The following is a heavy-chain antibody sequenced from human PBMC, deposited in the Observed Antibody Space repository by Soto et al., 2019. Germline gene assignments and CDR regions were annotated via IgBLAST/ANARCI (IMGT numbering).Heavy chain of an antibody. V-gene: IGHV3-13*04. Sequence: GGSLRLSCSASGFTFSSYDMHWVRQGTGKGLEWVSAIGTTGDTYYAGSVKGRFTISRENAKNSVYLQMNSLRAGDTAIYFCARAIGPTLFDYWGQGTLVTVSS. CDR3: ARAIGPTLFDY. J-gene: IGHJ4*02. CDR2: IGTTGDT. CDR1: GFTFSSYD. D-gene: IGHD3-22*01.